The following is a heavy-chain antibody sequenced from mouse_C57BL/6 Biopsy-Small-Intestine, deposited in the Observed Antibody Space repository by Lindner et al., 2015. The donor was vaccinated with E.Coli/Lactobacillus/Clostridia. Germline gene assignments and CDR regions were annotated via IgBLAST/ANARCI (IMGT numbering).Heavy chain of an antibody. J-gene: IGHJ1*03. D-gene: IGHD1-1*01. V-gene: IGHV1-31*01. CDR3: ARNYGSGGYFDV. CDR2: ISPYNGIS. Sequence: VQLQESGPELVKPGASVKISCKASGYSFTGYYMHWVKQSPGNILDWIGYISPYNGISSYNQKFKGKATLTVDKSSGTAYMELRSLTSEDSAVYYCARNYGSGGYFDVWATGTTVTVSS. CDR1: GYSFTGYY.